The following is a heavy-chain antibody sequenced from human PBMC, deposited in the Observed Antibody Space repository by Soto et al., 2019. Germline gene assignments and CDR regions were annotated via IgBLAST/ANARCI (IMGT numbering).Heavy chain of an antibody. V-gene: IGHV1-69*01. CDR2: IIPIFGTA. Sequence: QVQLVQSGAEVKKPGSSVKVSCKASGGTFSSYAISWVRQAPGQGLEWMGGIIPIFGTANYAQKFQGRVTITADESTSTAYMELSSLRSEDTAVYYCARGPYYYGSGRHHLGMDVWGQGTTVTVSS. J-gene: IGHJ6*02. CDR1: GGTFSSYA. CDR3: ARGPYYYGSGRHHLGMDV. D-gene: IGHD3-10*01.